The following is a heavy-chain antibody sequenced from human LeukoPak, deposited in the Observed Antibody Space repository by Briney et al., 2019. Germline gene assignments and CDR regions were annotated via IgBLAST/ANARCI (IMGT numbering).Heavy chain of an antibody. CDR1: GFSVSNYY. Sequence: PGGSLRLSCAVSGFSVSNYYMSWVRQARGKGLAWVSLIYSDAGTSYADSARGRFTISRDNSKNTLFLQMNTLRAEDTAVYYCARDSDGGNLDSWGQGTLVTVSS. CDR2: IYSDAGT. V-gene: IGHV3-53*01. J-gene: IGHJ4*02. CDR3: ARDSDGGNLDS. D-gene: IGHD3-10*01.